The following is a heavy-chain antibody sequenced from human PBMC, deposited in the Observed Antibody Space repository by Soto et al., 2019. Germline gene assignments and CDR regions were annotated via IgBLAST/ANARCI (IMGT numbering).Heavy chain of an antibody. CDR2: IIPLFGTP. CDR1: GGTFSDLA. Sequence: QVHLVQSGAEVKKPGSSVKVSCKTSGGTFSDLAFSWVRQAPRQGLEWVGGIIPLFGTPNYVREFQGRVSISADESSNTVYMELRSLRSEDTAVYYCASERAAEMATGGYFDNWGQGTLVTVSS. V-gene: IGHV1-69*01. CDR3: ASERAAEMATGGYFDN. J-gene: IGHJ4*02. D-gene: IGHD5-12*01.